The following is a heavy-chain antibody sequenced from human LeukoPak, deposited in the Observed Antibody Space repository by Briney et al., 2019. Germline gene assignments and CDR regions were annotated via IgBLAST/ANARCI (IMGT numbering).Heavy chain of an antibody. CDR3: ARVDLTAAGLYYFDY. Sequence: PSETLSLTCAVSGYSITSGYYWGWIRQPPGKGLEWIGSIYHSGSTYYNPSLKSRVTISADTSKNQFSLKLSSVTAADTAVYYCARVDLTAAGLYYFDYWGQGTLVTVSS. CDR1: GYSITSGYY. J-gene: IGHJ4*02. D-gene: IGHD6-13*01. V-gene: IGHV4-38-2*01. CDR2: IYHSGST.